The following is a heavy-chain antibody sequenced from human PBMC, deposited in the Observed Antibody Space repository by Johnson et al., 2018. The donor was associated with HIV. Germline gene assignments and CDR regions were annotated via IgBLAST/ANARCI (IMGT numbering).Heavy chain of an antibody. D-gene: IGHD4-17*01. CDR2: IYSGGST. J-gene: IGHJ3*02. V-gene: IGHV3-53*01. CDR1: GFTVSSNY. Sequence: VQLVESGGGLIQPGGSLRLSCAASGFTVSSNYMSWVRQAPGKGLEWVSVIYSGGSTYYADSVQGRFTISRDNSKNTLYLQMNSLRAEDTAVYYCAREGTVSYGGAFDIWGQGTMVTVSS. CDR3: AREGTVSYGGAFDI.